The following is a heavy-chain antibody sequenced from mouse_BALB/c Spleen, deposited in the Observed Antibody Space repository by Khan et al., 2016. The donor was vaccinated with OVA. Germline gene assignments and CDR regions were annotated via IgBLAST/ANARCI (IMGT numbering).Heavy chain of an antibody. Sequence: VHVKQSGPELVKPGASMKMSCKASGYSFTGYTMHWVKQSHVKNLEWIGLINPYNGGTAYNQKFRGKATLTVDKSSNTAYMELLSLTSEDSAVYYCVRSASYGDYVEDWFAYWGQGTLVTVSA. J-gene: IGHJ3*01. CDR2: INPYNGGT. V-gene: IGHV1-34*01. CDR3: VRSASYGDYVEDWFAY. CDR1: GYSFTGYT. D-gene: IGHD2-13*01.